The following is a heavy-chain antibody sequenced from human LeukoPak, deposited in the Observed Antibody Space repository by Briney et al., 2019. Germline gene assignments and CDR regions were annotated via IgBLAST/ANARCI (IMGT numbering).Heavy chain of an antibody. CDR2: INHSGST. CDR3: ARVGTAH. V-gene: IGHV4-34*01. J-gene: IGHJ4*02. CDR1: GGSFSGCY. Sequence: SETLSLTCAVYGGSFSGCYWSWIRQPPGKGLEWIGEINHSGSTNYNPSLKSRVTISVDTSKNQFSLKLSSVTAADTAVYYCARVGTAHWGQGTLVTVSS.